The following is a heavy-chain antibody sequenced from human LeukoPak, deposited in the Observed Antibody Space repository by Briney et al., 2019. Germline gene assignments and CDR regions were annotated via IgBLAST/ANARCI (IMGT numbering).Heavy chain of an antibody. J-gene: IGHJ5*02. CDR1: GFTFSSYA. CDR2: ISGSGGST. Sequence: GGSLRLSCAASGFTFSSYAMSWARQAPGKGLEWVSAISGSGGSTYYADSVKGRFTISRDNSKNTLYLQMNSLRAEDTAVYYCAKEPGPAITPANWFDPWGQGTLVTVSS. CDR3: AKEPGPAITPANWFDP. V-gene: IGHV3-23*01. D-gene: IGHD1-14*01.